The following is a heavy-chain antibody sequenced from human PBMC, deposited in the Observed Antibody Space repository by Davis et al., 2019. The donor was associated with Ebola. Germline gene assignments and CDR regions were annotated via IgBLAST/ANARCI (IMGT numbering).Heavy chain of an antibody. D-gene: IGHD3-3*01. V-gene: IGHV3-11*01. CDR1: GFTFSDYY. CDR3: ARPYEFYYYGMDV. CDR2: ISSSGSTI. J-gene: IGHJ6*04. Sequence: GESLKISCAASGFTFSDYYMSWIRQAPGKGLEWASYISSSGSTIYYADSVKGRFTISRDNAKNSLYLQMNSLRAEDTAVYYCARPYEFYYYGMDVWGKGTTVTVSS.